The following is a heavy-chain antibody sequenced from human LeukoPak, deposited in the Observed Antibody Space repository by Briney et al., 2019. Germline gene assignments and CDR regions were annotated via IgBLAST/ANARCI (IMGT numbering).Heavy chain of an antibody. D-gene: IGHD5-24*01. Sequence: ASVKVSCKASGYTFTSYYMHWVRQAPGQGLEWMGGIIPIFGTANYAQKFQGRVTITTDESTSTAYMELSSLRSEDTAVYYCAREGDGYNSGWFDPWGQGTLVTVSS. CDR3: AREGDGYNSGWFDP. J-gene: IGHJ5*02. CDR1: GYTFTSYY. V-gene: IGHV1-69*05. CDR2: IIPIFGTA.